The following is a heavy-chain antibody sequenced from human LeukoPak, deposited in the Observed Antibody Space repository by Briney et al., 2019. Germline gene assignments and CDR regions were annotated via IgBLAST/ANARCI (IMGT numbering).Heavy chain of an antibody. V-gene: IGHV4-39*07. CDR2: ICYSVST. J-gene: IGHJ4*02. D-gene: IGHD1-26*01. Sequence: SETLSLTCTVSGDSVSSSTYYWDWIRQPPGKGLEWIGNICYSVSTYYNPSLRSRVTMSVDTSKNQFSLRLSSVTAADTAVYYCARDRATMVWGQGILVTVSS. CDR3: ARDRATMV. CDR1: GDSVSSSTYY.